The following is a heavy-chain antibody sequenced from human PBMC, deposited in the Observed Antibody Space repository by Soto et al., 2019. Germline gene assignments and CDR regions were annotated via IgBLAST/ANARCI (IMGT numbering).Heavy chain of an antibody. J-gene: IGHJ4*02. CDR1: GVTVSSNS. V-gene: IGHV3-66*04. CDR3: ARHGYNYGGGYFDY. Sequence: EVQLVESGGGLVQPGGSLRLSFAASGVTVSSNSMSWVRQAPGKGLEWVSVIYSGGSTYYADSVKGRFTISRDNSKNTLYLQMNSLRAEDTAVYYCARHGYNYGGGYFDYWGQGTLVTVSS. CDR2: IYSGGST. D-gene: IGHD5-18*01.